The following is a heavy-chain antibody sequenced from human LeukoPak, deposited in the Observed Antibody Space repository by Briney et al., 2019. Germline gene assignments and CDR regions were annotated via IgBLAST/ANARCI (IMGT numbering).Heavy chain of an antibody. J-gene: IGHJ6*02. CDR1: GFTFDDYA. V-gene: IGHV3-9*01. D-gene: IGHD3-10*01. CDR2: ISWNSGSI. Sequence: GRSLRLSCAASGFTFDDYAMHWVRQAPGKGLEWVSGISWNSGSIGYADSVKGRFTISRDNAKNSLYLQMNSLRAEDTALYYCAKVRGVRLFYYYGMDVWGQGTTVTVSS. CDR3: AKVRGVRLFYYYGMDV.